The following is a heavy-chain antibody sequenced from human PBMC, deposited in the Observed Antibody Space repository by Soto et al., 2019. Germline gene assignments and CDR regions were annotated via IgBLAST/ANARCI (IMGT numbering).Heavy chain of an antibody. CDR1: GFTFSSYS. CDR2: ISSSSSYI. V-gene: IGHV3-21*01. D-gene: IGHD6-19*01. J-gene: IGHJ4*02. CDR3: SRNPRGVAAPFDC. Sequence: PGGSLRLSCAAPGFTFSSYSMNWVRQAPGKGLEWVSSISSSSSYIYYADSVKGRFTISRDNAKNSLYLQMNSLRAEDTAVYYCSRNPRGVAAPFDCWGQGTLVTVSS.